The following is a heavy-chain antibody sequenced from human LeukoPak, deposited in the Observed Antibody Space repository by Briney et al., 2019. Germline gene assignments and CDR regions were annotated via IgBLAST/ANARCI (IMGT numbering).Heavy chain of an antibody. Sequence: PSETLSLTCTVSGGSISSSSYYWGWIRQPPGKGLEWIGNMYYSASAYYNPSLKSRVTFSVDTSKNQFSLKLNSVTAADTSVYYCARQGGGNKNWFDPWGQGTLVTVSS. CDR1: GGSISSSSYY. CDR3: ARQGGGNKNWFDP. CDR2: MYYSASA. J-gene: IGHJ5*02. V-gene: IGHV4-39*01. D-gene: IGHD4-23*01.